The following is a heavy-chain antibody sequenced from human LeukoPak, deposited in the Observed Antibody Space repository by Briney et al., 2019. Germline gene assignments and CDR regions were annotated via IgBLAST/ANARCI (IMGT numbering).Heavy chain of an antibody. CDR2: INPDGSTT. CDR3: ARVLSGSWDWFDP. D-gene: IGHD3-22*01. CDR1: GFTFSRYW. Sequence: GGPLRLSCAASGFTFSRYWIHWVRQAPGKGLEWVSRINPDGSTTTYADSVKGRFTISRDNAKNTVYLQMNSLRAEDTAVYYCARVLSGSWDWFDPWGQGTLVTVSS. V-gene: IGHV3-74*01. J-gene: IGHJ5*02.